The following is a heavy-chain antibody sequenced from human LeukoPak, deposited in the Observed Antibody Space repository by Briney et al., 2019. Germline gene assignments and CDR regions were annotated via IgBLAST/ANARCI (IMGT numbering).Heavy chain of an antibody. J-gene: IGHJ4*02. V-gene: IGHV3-15*01. Sequence: PGGSLRLSCAASGFAFSNAWMSWVRQAPGKGLEWVGRIKSKTNGETTDYAAPLKGRFTISRDDSENTLFLQVNTLKTEDTAMYYCTSDDPVNRSWGQGTLVTVSS. CDR1: GFAFSNAW. CDR2: IKSKTNGETT. CDR3: TSDDPVNRS.